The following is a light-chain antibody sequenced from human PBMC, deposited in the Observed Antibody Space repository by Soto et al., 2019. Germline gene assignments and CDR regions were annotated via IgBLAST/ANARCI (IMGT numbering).Light chain of an antibody. J-gene: IGKJ3*01. CDR3: QQRHSWPPIFT. CDR1: QSVSSY. V-gene: IGKV3-11*01. CDR2: DAS. Sequence: EIVLTQSPATLSLSPGERATLSCRASQSVSSYLAWYQQKPGQAPRLLIYDASNRATGIPARFSGSGSGTDFTLTISSLETEDFAVYYCQQRHSWPPIFTFGPGTKLDIK.